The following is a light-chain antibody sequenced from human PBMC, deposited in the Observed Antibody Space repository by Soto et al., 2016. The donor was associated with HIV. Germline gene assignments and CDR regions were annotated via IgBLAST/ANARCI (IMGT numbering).Light chain of an antibody. J-gene: IGKJ4*01. CDR2: AAS. V-gene: IGKV1-12*01. Sequence: DIQMTQSPSSVSASVGDRVTITCRANQAISSWLAWYQQKPGKAPKLLIYAASSLQSGVPSRFSGSGSGTDFTLTISSLQPEDFATYYCQQANSFLPLTFGGGTKVEIK. CDR3: QQANSFLPLT. CDR1: QAISSW.